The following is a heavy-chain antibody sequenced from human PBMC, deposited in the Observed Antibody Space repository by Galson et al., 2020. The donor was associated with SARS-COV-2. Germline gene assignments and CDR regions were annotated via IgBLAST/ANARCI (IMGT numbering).Heavy chain of an antibody. CDR1: GYTFTDYY. J-gene: IGHJ6*02. CDR3: ARLRYYDVLTGYIVDV. CDR2: INPKSGGT. D-gene: IGHD3-9*01. Sequence: ASVKVSCKASGYTFTDYYIHWVRQAPGQGLEWMGWINPKSGGTNYAQKFEGRVTMTRDTSITTAYMELSRLRADDTAMYYCARLRYYDVLTGYIVDVWVQGTMVTVSS. V-gene: IGHV1-2*02.